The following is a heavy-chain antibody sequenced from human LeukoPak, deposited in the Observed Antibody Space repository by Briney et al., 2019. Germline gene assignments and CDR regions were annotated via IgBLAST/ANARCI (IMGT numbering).Heavy chain of an antibody. D-gene: IGHD3-3*01. CDR2: INSDGSST. Sequence: GWSLRLSCAASGFTVSSYWMHWVRQAPGKGLVWVSRINSDGSSTSYADSVKGRFTISRDNAKNTLYLQMNSLRAEDTAVYYCATNQDFGVVIDIWGQGTMVTVSS. J-gene: IGHJ3*02. CDR3: ATNQDFGVVIDI. CDR1: GFTVSSYW. V-gene: IGHV3-74*01.